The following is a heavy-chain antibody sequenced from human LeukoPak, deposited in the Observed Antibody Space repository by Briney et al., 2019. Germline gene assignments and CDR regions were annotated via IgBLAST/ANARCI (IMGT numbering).Heavy chain of an antibody. D-gene: IGHD2-2*01. V-gene: IGHV1-2*02. Sequence: ASVKVSCKASGYTFTGYYMHWVRQAPGQGLEWMGWINPNSGGTNYAQKFQGRVTMTRDTSISTAYMELSRLRSDDTAVYYCARQKGGPVAIMAFDIWGQGTMVTVSS. J-gene: IGHJ3*02. CDR3: ARQKGGPVAIMAFDI. CDR1: GYTFTGYY. CDR2: INPNSGGT.